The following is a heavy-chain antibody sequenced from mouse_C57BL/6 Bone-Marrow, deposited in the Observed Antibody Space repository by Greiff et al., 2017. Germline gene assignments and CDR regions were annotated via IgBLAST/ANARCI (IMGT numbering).Heavy chain of an antibody. J-gene: IGHJ4*01. CDR1: EYEFPSHD. CDR3: ARHGYGYYAMDY. CDR2: INSDGGST. V-gene: IGHV5-2*01. D-gene: IGHD2-2*01. Sequence: EVKLMESGGGLVQPGESLKLSCESNEYEFPSHDMSWVRKTPEKRLELVAAINSDGGSTYYPDTMERRFIISRDNTKKTLYLQMSSLRSEDAALYYCARHGYGYYAMDYWGQGTSVTVSS.